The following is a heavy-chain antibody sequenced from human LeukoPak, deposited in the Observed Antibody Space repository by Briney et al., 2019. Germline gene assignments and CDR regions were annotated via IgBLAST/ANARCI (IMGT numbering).Heavy chain of an antibody. Sequence: GESLKISCKGSGYSFTSYWIGWVRQMPGKGLEWMGIIYPGDSDTRYSPSFQGQVTISADKSISTAYLQWSSLKASDTAMYYCASPSYAIRFGDAFDIWGQGTMVTVSS. V-gene: IGHV5-51*01. J-gene: IGHJ3*02. CDR1: GYSFTSYW. D-gene: IGHD3-10*01. CDR2: IYPGDSDT. CDR3: ASPSYAIRFGDAFDI.